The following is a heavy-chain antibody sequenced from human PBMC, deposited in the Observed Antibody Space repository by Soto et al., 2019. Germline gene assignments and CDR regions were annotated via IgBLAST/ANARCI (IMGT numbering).Heavy chain of an antibody. CDR3: AGDPPSLAGTSFFDF. CDR2: IYYSGST. J-gene: IGHJ4*02. D-gene: IGHD6-19*01. CDR1: GYS. V-gene: IGHV4-31*02. Sequence: GYSVSWIHQHPGKGLEWIGYIYYSGSTYYNPSLKSRVTISVDTSKNQFSLKLSSVTAADTAVYYFAGDPPSLAGTSFFDFWGQGTLVTVSS.